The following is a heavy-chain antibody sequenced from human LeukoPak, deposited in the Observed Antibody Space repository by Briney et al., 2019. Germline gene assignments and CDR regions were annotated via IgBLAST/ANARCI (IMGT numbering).Heavy chain of an antibody. V-gene: IGHV3-23*01. Sequence: KTGGSLRLSCAASGFTFSSYGMSWVRQAPGKGLEWVSAISGSGGNTYYADPVKGRFSISRDNSKNTLYPQMNSLRAEDTAVYLCAKDSATYGRFDYWGQGSLVTVSS. J-gene: IGHJ4*02. CDR1: GFTFSSYG. CDR3: AKDSATYGRFDY. D-gene: IGHD3-10*01. CDR2: ISGSGGNT.